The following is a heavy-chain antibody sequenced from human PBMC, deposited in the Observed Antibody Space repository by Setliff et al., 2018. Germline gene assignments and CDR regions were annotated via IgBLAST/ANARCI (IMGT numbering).Heavy chain of an antibody. Sequence: SETLSLTCTVSGVSISSSGYYWGWVRQPPGKGLEWIGSIYYNGNTYYKPSLKSRVIISADTSKNQFSLKLTSVTAADAGVYYCARGAGEYSGNYYRWGQGALVTVSS. CDR1: GVSISSSGYY. CDR2: IYYNGNT. V-gene: IGHV4-39*07. D-gene: IGHD1-26*01. J-gene: IGHJ5*02. CDR3: ARGAGEYSGNYYR.